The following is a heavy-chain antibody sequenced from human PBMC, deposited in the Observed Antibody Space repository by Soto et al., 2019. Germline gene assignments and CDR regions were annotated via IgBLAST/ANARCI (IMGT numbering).Heavy chain of an antibody. CDR2: IYYSGGT. D-gene: IGHD4-17*01. V-gene: IGHV4-59*08. J-gene: IGHJ4*02. Sequence: QVQLQESGPGLVKPSETLSLTCTVSGGSISSYYWSWIRQPPGKGLEWIGYIYYSGGTNYHPSLNVRLTISVATSTTQFSLKLSSLTAADAAVYYCARRYGDYFDFWGQGTLVTVSS. CDR3: ARRYGDYFDF. CDR1: GGSISSYY.